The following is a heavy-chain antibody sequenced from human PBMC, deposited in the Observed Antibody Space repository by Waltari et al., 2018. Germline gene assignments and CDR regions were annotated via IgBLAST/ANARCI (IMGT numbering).Heavy chain of an antibody. J-gene: IGHJ3*02. CDR3: ARGVSDFWSGPSDAFDI. CDR2: SIPMFGKA. V-gene: IGHV1-69*14. Sequence: QVQLVQSGAEVKKPGSSVKVSCKASGGTFSSYAISWVRQAPGQGLEWMGGSIPMFGKANDAQKFQGRVTITADKSTSTAYMELSSLRSEDTAVYYCARGVSDFWSGPSDAFDIWGQGTMVTVSS. CDR1: GGTFSSYA. D-gene: IGHD3-3*01.